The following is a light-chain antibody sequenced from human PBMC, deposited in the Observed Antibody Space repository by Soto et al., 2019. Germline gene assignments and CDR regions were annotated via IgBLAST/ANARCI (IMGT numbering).Light chain of an antibody. CDR2: GAS. J-gene: IGKJ1*01. Sequence: EIVLTQSPGTLSLSPGERATLSCRASQSVSSSYLAWYQQKPGQAPRLLIYGASSRATGIPDRFSGSGSGTDFTLTISRLGPEDFAVYYCQQYGSSPLFGQGTKVEIK. CDR3: QQYGSSPL. V-gene: IGKV3-20*01. CDR1: QSVSSSY.